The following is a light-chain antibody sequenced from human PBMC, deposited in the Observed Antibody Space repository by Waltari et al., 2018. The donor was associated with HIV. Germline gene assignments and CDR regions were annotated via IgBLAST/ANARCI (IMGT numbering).Light chain of an antibody. J-gene: IGLJ1*01. V-gene: IGLV3-25*03. CDR1: VLPNQH. CDR3: QAADSSGSYFV. Sequence: SYELTPPPSVSVSPGQTARTTCSGDVLPNQHTFWYQQKSGQAPVLVVYKDSERPAGIPERFSGSSSGTTVTLFIDGVQAEDEADYYCQAADSSGSYFVFGTGTKVTVL. CDR2: KDS.